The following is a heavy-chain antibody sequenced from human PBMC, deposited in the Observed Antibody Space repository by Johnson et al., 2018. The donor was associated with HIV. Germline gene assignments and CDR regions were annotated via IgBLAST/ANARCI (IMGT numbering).Heavy chain of an antibody. Sequence: VQLVESGGGVVPPGRSLRLSCAASGFTFSSYGMHWVRQAPGKGLEWVAVISYDGSNKYYADSVKGRFTISRDNSKNTLYLQMNSLRAEDTALYYCARGSGSYDLVKGAFDFWGQGTIVTVSS. CDR1: GFTFSSYG. CDR2: ISYDGSNK. V-gene: IGHV3-30*19. J-gene: IGHJ3*01. D-gene: IGHD1-26*01. CDR3: ARGSGSYDLVKGAFDF.